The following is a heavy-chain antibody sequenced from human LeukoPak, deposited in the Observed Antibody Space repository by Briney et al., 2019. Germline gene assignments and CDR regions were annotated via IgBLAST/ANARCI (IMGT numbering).Heavy chain of an antibody. J-gene: IGHJ4*02. V-gene: IGHV3-53*01. CDR1: GFTVSRKY. Sequence: PGGSPRLSGAASGFTVSRKYMSWVRQAPGKGLEWVSLIYSGGSTYYADSVKGRFSISRDNSKNTLYLQMNSLRVEDTAVYYCASSNCDGDCYLDYWGQGSLVTVSS. D-gene: IGHD2-21*02. CDR2: IYSGGST. CDR3: ASSNCDGDCYLDY.